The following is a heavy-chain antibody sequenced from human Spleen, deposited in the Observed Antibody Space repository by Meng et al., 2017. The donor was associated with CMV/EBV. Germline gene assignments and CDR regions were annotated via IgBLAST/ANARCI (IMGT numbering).Heavy chain of an antibody. D-gene: IGHD2-21*01. Sequence: GGSLRLSCEVSGFAVNSNYMIWVRQAPGKGLEWVSVIYAGGNTNYADAVKGRFTISRDNAKNTLYLQMNSLRAEDTAVYYCARTGYCRDTNCYYFGASYGVDVWGQGTTVTVSS. CDR3: ARTGYCRDTNCYYFGASYGVDV. V-gene: IGHV3-66*01. CDR2: IYAGGNT. J-gene: IGHJ6*02. CDR1: GFAVNSNY.